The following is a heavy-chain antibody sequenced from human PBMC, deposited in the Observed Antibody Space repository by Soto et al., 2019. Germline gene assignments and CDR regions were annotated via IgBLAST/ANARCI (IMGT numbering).Heavy chain of an antibody. V-gene: IGHV3-30*03. Sequence: PGGSLRLSCATSGFTFSTYVMHWVRQAPGKGLEWVAVLSNDGRDKYYLDSVKGRFTISRDNAKNSLYLQMNSLRAEDTAVYYCVLRFLEWSYYYYGMDVWGQGTTVTVSS. J-gene: IGHJ6*02. CDR3: VLRFLEWSYYYYGMDV. CDR1: GFTFSTYV. D-gene: IGHD3-3*01. CDR2: LSNDGRDK.